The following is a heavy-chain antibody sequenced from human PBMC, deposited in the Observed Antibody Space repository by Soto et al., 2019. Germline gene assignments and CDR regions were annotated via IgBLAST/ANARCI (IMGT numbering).Heavy chain of an antibody. CDR2: MSYDGGNK. D-gene: IGHD3-22*01. V-gene: IGHV3-30*18. CDR3: AKHVRPRYYYDTTGYYRDY. J-gene: IGHJ4*02. Sequence: GWSLRLSCAAPGFTFSNYDMHWVRQAPGKGLEWVALMSYDGGNKYYADSVKGRFTISRDNSKNTLYLQMNSLRAEDTAVYYCAKHVRPRYYYDTTGYYRDYWGQGTLVTVSS. CDR1: GFTFSNYD.